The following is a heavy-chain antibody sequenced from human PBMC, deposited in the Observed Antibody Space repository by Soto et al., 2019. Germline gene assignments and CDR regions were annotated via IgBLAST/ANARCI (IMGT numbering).Heavy chain of an antibody. Sequence: GGSLRLSCAASGFTFSSYAMSWVRQAPGKGLEWVSAISGSGCSTYYADSVKGRFTISRDNSKNTLYLQMNSLRAEDTAVYYCAKIGGLDGDYYDSSGYYYFDYWGQGTLVTVSS. D-gene: IGHD3-22*01. CDR3: AKIGGLDGDYYDSSGYYYFDY. CDR1: GFTFSSYA. CDR2: ISGSGCST. J-gene: IGHJ4*02. V-gene: IGHV3-23*01.